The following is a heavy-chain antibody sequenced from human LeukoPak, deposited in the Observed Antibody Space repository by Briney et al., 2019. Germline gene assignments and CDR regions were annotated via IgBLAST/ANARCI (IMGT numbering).Heavy chain of an antibody. V-gene: IGHV4-34*01. J-gene: IGHJ4*02. CDR1: GFTFSSYA. CDR2: INHSGST. D-gene: IGHD3-3*01. Sequence: GSLRVSCAASGFTFSSYAMSWVRQAPGKGLEWIGEINHSGSTKYNPSLKSRLTISVDTSKNQFSLKMSSVTAADTAVYYCARAPMEYYDFWSGYSTWYFDYWGQGNLVTVSS. CDR3: ARAPMEYYDFWSGYSTWYFDY.